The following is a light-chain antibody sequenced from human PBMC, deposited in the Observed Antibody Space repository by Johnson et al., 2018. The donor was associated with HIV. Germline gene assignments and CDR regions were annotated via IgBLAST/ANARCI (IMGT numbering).Light chain of an antibody. CDR3: GTWDNSLKAEV. CDR1: SSNIGNNY. Sequence: QSVLTQPPSVSAAPGQRVTISCSGSSSNIGNNYVSWYQHLPGTAPKLLIYDNNKRPSGIPDRFSGSKSGTSATLAITGLQTGDEADYYCGTWDNSLKAEVFGTGTKVTVL. V-gene: IGLV1-51*01. J-gene: IGLJ1*01. CDR2: DNN.